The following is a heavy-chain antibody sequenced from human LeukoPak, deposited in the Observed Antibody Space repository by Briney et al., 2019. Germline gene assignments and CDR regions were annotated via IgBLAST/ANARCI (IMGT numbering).Heavy chain of an antibody. CDR1: GFTFSSYS. D-gene: IGHD1-26*01. J-gene: IGHJ6*03. CDR3: AREKATTGYYYYYYMDV. Sequence: GGSLRLSCAASGFTFSSYSMNWVRQAPGKGLEWVANIRQDGVDKYYVDSVRGRFSISRDNPTSSLYLQMNSLRAEDTAVYYCAREKATTGYYYYYYMDVWGKGTTVTVSS. CDR2: IRQDGVDK. V-gene: IGHV3-7*01.